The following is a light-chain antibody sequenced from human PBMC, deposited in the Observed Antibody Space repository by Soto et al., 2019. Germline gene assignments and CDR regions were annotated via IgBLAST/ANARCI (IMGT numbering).Light chain of an antibody. CDR3: QQLNSYPRT. CDR2: AAS. CDR1: QGISSY. V-gene: IGKV1-9*01. J-gene: IGKJ1*01. Sequence: DIQLTQSPSFLSASVGDRVTITCRASQGISSYLAWYQQKPGKAPNLLIYAASTLQSGVPSRFSGSESGTEFTLTISSLQPEDFATYYCQQLNSYPRTFGQGTKVEIK.